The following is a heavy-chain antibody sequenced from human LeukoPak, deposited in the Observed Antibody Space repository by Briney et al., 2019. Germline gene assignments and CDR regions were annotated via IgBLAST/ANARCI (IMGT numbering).Heavy chain of an antibody. Sequence: GGSLRLSCAASGFTFSSYAMSWVRQAPGKGLEWVSSISSSSSYIYYADSVKGRFTISRDNAKNSLYLQMNSLRAEDTAVYYCARDPQYCSSTSCYLDYWGQGTLVTVSS. CDR3: ARDPQYCSSTSCYLDY. V-gene: IGHV3-21*01. J-gene: IGHJ4*02. CDR2: ISSSSSYI. CDR1: GFTFSSYA. D-gene: IGHD2-2*01.